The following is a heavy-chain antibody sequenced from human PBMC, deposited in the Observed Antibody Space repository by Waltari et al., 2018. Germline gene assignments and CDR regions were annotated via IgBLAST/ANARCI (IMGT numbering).Heavy chain of an antibody. CDR3: AREAPFGVVSSFDY. Sequence: VQLVESGGGVVQPGRSLRLSCAASGFTFKTYGMHWVRQAPGKGLGGGVVIAYDGSSQKYGDSVKGLFTISRDNSKSTLYLQMSSLRGEDTAVYYCAREAPFGVVSSFDYWGQGILATVSS. CDR1: GFTFKTYG. V-gene: IGHV3-33*01. D-gene: IGHD3-3*01. CDR2: IAYDGSSQ. J-gene: IGHJ4*02.